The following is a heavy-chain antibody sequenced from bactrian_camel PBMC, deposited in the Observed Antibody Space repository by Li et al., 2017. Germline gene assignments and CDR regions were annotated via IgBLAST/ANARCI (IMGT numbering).Heavy chain of an antibody. V-gene: IGHV3S10*01. J-gene: IGHJ4*01. CDR2: IDSDGNT. CDR1: GYTFRPYC. D-gene: IGHD6*01. Sequence: DVQLVESGGGSVQAGGSLRLSCTPPGYTFRPYCMGWFRQSPGQEHEGVASIDSDGNTNYLDSVKGRCTISADTAKNTVYLQLTSLEPEDTGMYYCAATSPCGGSWYATPEACVRYCSEYKYWGQGTQVTVS. CDR3: AATSPCGGSWYATPEACVRYCSEYKY.